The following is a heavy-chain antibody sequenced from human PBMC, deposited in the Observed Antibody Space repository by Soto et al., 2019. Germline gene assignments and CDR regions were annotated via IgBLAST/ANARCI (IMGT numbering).Heavy chain of an antibody. CDR2: ISGSGGST. CDR3: AKTNVDDYDCWREYMDF. D-gene: IGHD3-3*01. V-gene: IGHV3-23*01. J-gene: IGHJ6*03. CDR1: GFTFSSYA. Sequence: EVQLLESGGGLVQPGGSLRLSCAASGFTFSSYAMSWVRQAPGKGLEWVSAISGSGGSTYYADSVKGRFTISRDNSKNKLYLQMNSVKAEDTAVYYCAKTNVDDYDCWREYMDFWGKGTTVTVSS.